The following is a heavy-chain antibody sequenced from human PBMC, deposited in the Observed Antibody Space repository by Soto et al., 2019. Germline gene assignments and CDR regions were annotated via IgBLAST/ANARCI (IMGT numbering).Heavy chain of an antibody. V-gene: IGHV3-7*01. Sequence: EVQLVESGGGLVQPGGSLRLSCEASAFTLSSYWMSWVRQAPGKGLEWVANIKPDGSEKYYVDSVKGRFTISRDNTKNSLYLQISSSRPADTSIYYCARDDEFGFDIWGQGTLVTLSS. CDR2: IKPDGSEK. D-gene: IGHD3-16*01. J-gene: IGHJ3*02. CDR3: ARDDEFGFDI. CDR1: AFTLSSYW.